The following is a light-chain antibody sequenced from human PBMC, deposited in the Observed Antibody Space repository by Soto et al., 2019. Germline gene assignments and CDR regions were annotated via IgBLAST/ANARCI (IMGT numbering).Light chain of an antibody. CDR2: DVT. CDR1: SSDVGGYNF. V-gene: IGLV2-14*01. Sequence: QSALTQPASVSGSPGQSITIPCTGTSSDVGGYNFVSWYQQHPGKAPKLMIYDVTNRPSGVSNRFSGSKSGNTASLTISGLQAEDEADYYCLSYSSSTSPYVLGTATKVTVL. CDR3: LSYSSSTSPYV. J-gene: IGLJ1*01.